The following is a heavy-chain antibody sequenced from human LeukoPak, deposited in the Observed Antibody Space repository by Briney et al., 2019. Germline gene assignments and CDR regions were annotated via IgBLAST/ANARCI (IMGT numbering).Heavy chain of an antibody. CDR3: ARGSATTLYYYYYMDV. J-gene: IGHJ6*03. CDR2: SSSDGNNE. Sequence: GGSLILSCAASGFSFSNNPMHWVRQAPGRGLEWVAVSSSDGNNEYYADSVKGRFTISRDNSKNTLYLQMNSLRPEDTAVYYCARGSATTLYYYYYMDVWGKGTTVTVSS. D-gene: IGHD1-26*01. V-gene: IGHV3-30*01. CDR1: GFSFSNNP.